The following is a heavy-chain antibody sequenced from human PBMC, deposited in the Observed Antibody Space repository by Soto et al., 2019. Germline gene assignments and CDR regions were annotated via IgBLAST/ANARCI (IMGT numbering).Heavy chain of an antibody. CDR1: GGTFSSYA. J-gene: IGHJ6*02. V-gene: IGHV1-69*06. D-gene: IGHD3-10*01. CDR2: IIPIFGTA. CDR3: ARDIRSLAYYGSGSYYNEDYYYFGMDV. Sequence: SVKVSCKASGGTFSSYAISWVRQAPGQGLEWMGGIIPIFGTANYAQKFQGRVTITADKSTSTAYMELSSLRSEDTAVYYCARDIRSLAYYGSGSYYNEDYYYFGMDVWGQGTTVTVSS.